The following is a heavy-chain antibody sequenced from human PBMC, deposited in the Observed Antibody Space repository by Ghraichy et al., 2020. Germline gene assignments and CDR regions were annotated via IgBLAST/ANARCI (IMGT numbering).Heavy chain of an antibody. CDR2: MYSVGTT. J-gene: IGHJ6*02. CDR1: GFSVISHY. V-gene: IGHV3-66*01. D-gene: IGHD5-24*01. Sequence: GGSLRLSCAASGFSVISHYMTWVCQAPGKGLEWVSVMYSVGTTHYADSLRGRFTMSRDNSKNSVYLQMNSLRAEDTAVYFCARDNYSSSTFVYYGMDVWGQGTTVTVSS. CDR3: ARDNYSSSTFVYYGMDV.